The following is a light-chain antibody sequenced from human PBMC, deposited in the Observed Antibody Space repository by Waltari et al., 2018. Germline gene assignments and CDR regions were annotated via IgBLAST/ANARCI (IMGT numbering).Light chain of an antibody. Sequence: VIWVTQSPSLLSASPGDRVTLSCRVSQGISSHLAWYQQKPGKAPDLLIYDTSTLQSGVPSRFSGSGSGTDFTLTISSLQSEDFATYCCQQYYNFPHTFGQGTKLEI. CDR1: QGISSH. CDR2: DTS. CDR3: QQYYNFPHT. J-gene: IGKJ2*01. V-gene: IGKV1D-8*01.